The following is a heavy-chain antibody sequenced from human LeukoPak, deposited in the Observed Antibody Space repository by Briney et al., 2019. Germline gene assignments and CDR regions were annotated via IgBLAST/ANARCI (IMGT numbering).Heavy chain of an antibody. CDR2: FGISGTI. D-gene: IGHD5-18*01. V-gene: IGHV3-48*01. Sequence: GGSLRLSCAACGFTVSTYDMHWVRQAPGEGPEWIAYFGISGTIYYADSVRGRFTISRDSAKNSLHLEMNSLRVDDTAIYYCAGYGFYPYWGQGTPVTVSS. CDR3: AGYGFYPY. CDR1: GFTVSTYD. J-gene: IGHJ4*02.